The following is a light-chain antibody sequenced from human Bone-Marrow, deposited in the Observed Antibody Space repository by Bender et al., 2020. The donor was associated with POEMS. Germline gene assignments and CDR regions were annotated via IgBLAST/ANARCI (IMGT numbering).Light chain of an antibody. CDR3: CSYAGSNTWV. Sequence: QSVLTQPPSVSGAPGQRVTISCTGSSSNTGSGYDINWYQHLPGTAPKLLIYGYNNRPSGVPDRFSGSKSGTSASLAITGLQAEDEADYYCCSYAGSNTWVFGGGTKLTVL. V-gene: IGLV1-40*01. CDR1: SSNTGSGYD. J-gene: IGLJ3*02. CDR2: GYN.